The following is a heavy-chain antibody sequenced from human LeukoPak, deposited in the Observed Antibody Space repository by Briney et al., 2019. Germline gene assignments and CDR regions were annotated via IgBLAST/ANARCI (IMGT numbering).Heavy chain of an antibody. CDR1: GFTFSSYW. CDR2: IKTDGSST. D-gene: IGHD3-10*01. J-gene: IGHJ3*02. V-gene: IGHV3-74*01. Sequence: PGGSLRLSCVASGFTFSSYWMHWVRQAPGKGLVWVSRIKTDGSSTSYADSVKGRFTISRDNAKNALYLQLNSLTAEDMAVYYCARDPHGSESINDAFDIWGQGTMVTVSS. CDR3: ARDPHGSESINDAFDI.